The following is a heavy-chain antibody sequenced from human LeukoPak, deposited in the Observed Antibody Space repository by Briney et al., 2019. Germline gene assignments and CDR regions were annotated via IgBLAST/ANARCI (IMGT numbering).Heavy chain of an antibody. V-gene: IGHV3-33*01. CDR2: IWYDGSNK. Sequence: GGSLRLSCAASGFTFSSYGMHWVRQAPGKGLEWVAVIWYDGSNKYYADSVKGRFTISRDNSKNTLYLQMNSLRAEDTAVYYCASDLGGTYHHFDYWGQGTLVTVSS. J-gene: IGHJ4*02. CDR1: GFTFSSYG. D-gene: IGHD1-26*01. CDR3: ASDLGGTYHHFDY.